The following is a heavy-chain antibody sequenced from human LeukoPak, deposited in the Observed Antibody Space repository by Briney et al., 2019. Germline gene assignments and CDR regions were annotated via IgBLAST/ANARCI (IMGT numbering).Heavy chain of an antibody. CDR2: IYYSGST. V-gene: IGHV4-59*08. CDR3: ARPPGGDLDAFDI. Sequence: PSETLSLTCTVSGGSISSYYWSWIRQPPGKGLEWIGYIYYSGSTNYNPSLKSRVTISVDTSKNQFSLKLTSVTAADTAVYYCARPPGGDLDAFDIWGQGTMVTVSS. D-gene: IGHD3-10*01. J-gene: IGHJ3*02. CDR1: GGSISSYY.